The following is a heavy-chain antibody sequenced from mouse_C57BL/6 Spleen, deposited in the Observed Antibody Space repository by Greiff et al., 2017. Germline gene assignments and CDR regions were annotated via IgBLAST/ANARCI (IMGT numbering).Heavy chain of an antibody. Sequence: QVQLQQSGAELVRPGASVTLSCKASGYTFTDYEMHWVKQTPVHGLEWIGAIDPETGGTAYNQKFKGKAILTADKSSSTAYMELRSLTSEDSAVYYCTRTEEQRRQCYFDDWGKGTTLTVSS. V-gene: IGHV1-15*01. CDR1: GYTFTDYE. J-gene: IGHJ2*01. CDR2: IDPETGGT. CDR3: TRTEEQRRQCYFDD. D-gene: IGHD6-1*01.